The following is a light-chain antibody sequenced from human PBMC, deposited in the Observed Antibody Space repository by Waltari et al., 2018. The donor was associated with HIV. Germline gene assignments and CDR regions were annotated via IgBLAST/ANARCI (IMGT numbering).Light chain of an antibody. V-gene: IGKV3-15*01. J-gene: IGKJ1*01. CDR1: QRVGIN. CDR3: QHYNNWLTWT. CDR2: AAS. Sequence: EIVMTPSPATLSVSPGETDILSCRASQRVGINVAWYQQKPGQAPRLLMSAASTRATGTPARFSGSGSGTDFTLTISSLQSEDFAVYYCQHYNNWLTWTFGQGTNVEVK.